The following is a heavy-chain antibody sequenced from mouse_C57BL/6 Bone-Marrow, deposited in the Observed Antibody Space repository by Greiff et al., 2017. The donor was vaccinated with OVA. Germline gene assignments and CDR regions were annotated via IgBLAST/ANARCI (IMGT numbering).Heavy chain of an antibody. CDR1: GYTFTDYE. CDR2: IDPETGGT. D-gene: IGHD2-5*01. J-gene: IGHJ4*01. Sequence: QVQLQQSGAELVRPGASVTLSCKASGYTFTDYEMHWVKQTPVHGLEWIGAIDPETGGTAYNQKFKGKAILTADKSSSPAYMELRSLTSEDSAVYYCTICYSNYYSIDYWGQGTSVTVSS. V-gene: IGHV1-15*01. CDR3: TICYSNYYSIDY.